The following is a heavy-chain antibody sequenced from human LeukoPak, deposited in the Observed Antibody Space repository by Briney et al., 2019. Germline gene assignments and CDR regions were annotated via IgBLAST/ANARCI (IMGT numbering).Heavy chain of an antibody. J-gene: IGHJ4*02. D-gene: IGHD3-10*01. Sequence: GGSLRLSCAASGFTFDDYDMTWVRQVPGKGLEWVSGIHWNGTSIGYADSVKGRFTISRDNAKNSVYLQMNSLRAEDTAVYYCARELQDVLLWFGELWGFDYWGQGTLVTVSS. CDR2: IHWNGTSI. CDR1: GFTFDDYD. V-gene: IGHV3-20*04. CDR3: ARELQDVLLWFGELWGFDY.